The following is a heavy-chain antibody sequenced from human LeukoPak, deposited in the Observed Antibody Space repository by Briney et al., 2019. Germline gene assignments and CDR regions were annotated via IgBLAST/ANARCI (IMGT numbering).Heavy chain of an antibody. CDR1: GFTFSSCG. D-gene: IGHD1-14*01. Sequence: PGGSLRLSCAASGFTFSSCGLNWARQAPGKGLEWVSSIGPTGTDRYYADSVRGRFTISRDNAKNSMYLQVDSLRDEDTAVYYCATETIGRHYDYWGQGTLLTVSS. CDR3: ATETIGRHYDY. CDR2: IGPTGTDR. V-gene: IGHV3-21*01. J-gene: IGHJ4*02.